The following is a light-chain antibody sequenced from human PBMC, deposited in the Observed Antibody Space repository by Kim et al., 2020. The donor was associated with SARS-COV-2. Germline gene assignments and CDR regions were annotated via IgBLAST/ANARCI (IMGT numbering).Light chain of an antibody. J-gene: IGKJ2*01. CDR3: QQYNNWPYT. V-gene: IGKV3-15*01. CDR1: QSVSSN. Sequence: EIVMTQSPATLSVSPGERATLSCRASQSVSSNLAWYQQKPGQAPRLHIYGASTRATDIPARFSGSGSETEFTLTISSLQSEDFAVYYCQQYNNWPYTFGQGAKLEI. CDR2: GAS.